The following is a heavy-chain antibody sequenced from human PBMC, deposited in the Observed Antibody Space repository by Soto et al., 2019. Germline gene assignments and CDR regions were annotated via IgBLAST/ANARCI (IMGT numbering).Heavy chain of an antibody. D-gene: IGHD2-21*01. CDR2: INNNGGST. J-gene: IGHJ4*02. Sequence: EVQLLESGGGVVQPGGSLRLSCAASGFTFINYARSWVRQSPGKGLQWVSAINNNGGSTYYADSVKGRFTVSRDNSKNLLFLQMSGLSAEDTAIYYCAKGGGSGGDCCPFEYWGQGTLVPVSS. V-gene: IGHV3-23*01. CDR1: GFTFINYA. CDR3: AKGGGSGGDCCPFEY.